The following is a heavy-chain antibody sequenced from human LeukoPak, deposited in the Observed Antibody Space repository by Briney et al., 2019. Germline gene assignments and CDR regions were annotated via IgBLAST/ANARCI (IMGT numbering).Heavy chain of an antibody. CDR2: ISSSRSTI. V-gene: IGHV3-48*01. D-gene: IGHD6-19*01. CDR3: ARDGGWYKRGLDYYYYYMGV. CDR1: GFTFSGFS. J-gene: IGHJ6*03. Sequence: GGSLRLSCAASGFTFSGFSMNWVRQAPGKGLEWVSYISSSRSTIYYADSVKGRFTISRDNAKNSLFLQMNSLRAEDTAVYYCARDGGWYKRGLDYYYYYMGVWGKGTTVIVSS.